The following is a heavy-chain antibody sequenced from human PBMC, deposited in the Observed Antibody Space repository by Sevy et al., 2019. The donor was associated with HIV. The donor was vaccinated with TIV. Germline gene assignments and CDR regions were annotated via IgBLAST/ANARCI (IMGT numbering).Heavy chain of an antibody. V-gene: IGHV4-39*01. D-gene: IGHD3-3*01. CDR1: GGSISSSSYY. CDR3: ARRLGYDFWSGYQTNYYYYGMDV. CDR2: IYYSGST. Sequence: SETLSLTCTVSGGSISSSSYYWGWIRQPPGKGLEWIGSIYYSGSTYYNPSLKSRVTISVDTSKNQFSLKLSSVTAADTAVYYCARRLGYDFWSGYQTNYYYYGMDVWGQGTTVTVSS. J-gene: IGHJ6*02.